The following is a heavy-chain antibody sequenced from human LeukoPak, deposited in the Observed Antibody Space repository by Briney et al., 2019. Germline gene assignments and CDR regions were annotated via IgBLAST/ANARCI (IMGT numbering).Heavy chain of an antibody. CDR1: GFTFSSYE. CDR3: ARGPHCSGGSCYSGNFDY. V-gene: IGHV3-48*03. Sequence: GGSLRLSCAASGFTFSSYEMNWVRQAPGKGLEWVSYISSSGSTIYYANSVKGRFTISGDNAKNSLYLQMNSLRAEDTAVYYCARGPHCSGGSCYSGNFDYWGQGTLVTVSS. J-gene: IGHJ4*02. CDR2: ISSSGSTI. D-gene: IGHD2-15*01.